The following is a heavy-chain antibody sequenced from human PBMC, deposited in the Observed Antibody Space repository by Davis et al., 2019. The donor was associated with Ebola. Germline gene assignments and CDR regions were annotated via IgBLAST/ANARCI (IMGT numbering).Heavy chain of an antibody. Sequence: PSETLSLTCAVYGGSFSGYYWSWIRQPPGKGLEWIGEINHSGSTNYNPSLKSRVTISVDTSKNQFSLKLSSVTAADTAVYYGARGPSKWELLGWGQGTLVTVSS. CDR3: ARGPSKWELLG. CDR2: INHSGST. J-gene: IGHJ4*02. CDR1: GGSFSGYY. D-gene: IGHD1-26*01. V-gene: IGHV4-34*01.